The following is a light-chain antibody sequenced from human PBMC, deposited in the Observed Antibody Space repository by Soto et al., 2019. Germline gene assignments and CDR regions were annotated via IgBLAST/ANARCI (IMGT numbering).Light chain of an antibody. CDR3: QQYGSSSFT. CDR2: GAS. CDR1: QSVSSSY. J-gene: IGKJ3*01. V-gene: IGKV3-20*01. Sequence: EIVLTQSPGTLSLSPGERATLSCRASQSVSSSYLAWYQQKPGQAPRLLIYGASSRATGIPDRFSGSGSGTAFTLTISRLETEEFAVYYCQQYGSSSFTFGPGTKVDIK.